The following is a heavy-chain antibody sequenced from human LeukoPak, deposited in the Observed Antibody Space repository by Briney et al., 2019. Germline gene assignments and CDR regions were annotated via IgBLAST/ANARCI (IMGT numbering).Heavy chain of an antibody. CDR1: GGSIRSSSYY. V-gene: IGHV4-39*01. D-gene: IGHD6-13*01. Sequence: PSETLSLTCTVSGGSIRSSSYYWGWIRQPPGKGLEWIGCIYYTGSTYYNPSLKSRVTLSVDTSKNQFSLKLSSVTAADTAVYYCATGARSSSWYRNPGAGWFDPWGQGTLVTVSS. J-gene: IGHJ5*02. CDR2: IYYTGST. CDR3: ATGARSSSWYRNPGAGWFDP.